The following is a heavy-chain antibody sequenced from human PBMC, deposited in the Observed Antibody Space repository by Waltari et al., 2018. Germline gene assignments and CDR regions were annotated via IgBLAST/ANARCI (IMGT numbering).Heavy chain of an antibody. V-gene: IGHV1-69*01. D-gene: IGHD6-6*01. CDR2: TA. CDR3: AREGGYGQLPPYNWFDP. Sequence: TANYAQKFQGRVTITADESTSTAYMELSSLRSEDTAVYYCAREGGYGQLPPYNWFDPWGQGTLVTVSS. J-gene: IGHJ5*02.